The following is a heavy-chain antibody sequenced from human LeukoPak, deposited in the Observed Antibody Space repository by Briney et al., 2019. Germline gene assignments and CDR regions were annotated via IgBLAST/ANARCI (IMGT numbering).Heavy chain of an antibody. CDR1: GFTFSSYA. CDR3: ARDLGYCTNGVCHTRFDY. Sequence: PGGSLRLSCAASGFTFSSYAMSWVRQAPGKGLEGVSAIIGSGGSTYYADSVKGRFTISRDNSKNTLYLQMNSLRAEDTAVYYCARDLGYCTNGVCHTRFDYWGQGTLVAVSS. D-gene: IGHD2-8*01. CDR2: IIGSGGST. V-gene: IGHV3-23*01. J-gene: IGHJ4*02.